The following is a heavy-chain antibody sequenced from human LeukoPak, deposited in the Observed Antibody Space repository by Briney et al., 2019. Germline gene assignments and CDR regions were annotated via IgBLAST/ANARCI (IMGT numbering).Heavy chain of an antibody. J-gene: IGHJ5*02. CDR3: ARRVGWKWFDP. V-gene: IGHV5-51*01. CDR1: GYSFTSYW. CDR2: IYPYNSNT. Sequence: AESLKISCKGSGYSFTSYWIGCLRQMPGKDLEWMSIIYPYNSNTKYSPSFQSQVTTSADKSISTAYLQWSSLKASDTAMYYCARRVGWKWFDPWGQGTLVTVSS. D-gene: IGHD1-1*01.